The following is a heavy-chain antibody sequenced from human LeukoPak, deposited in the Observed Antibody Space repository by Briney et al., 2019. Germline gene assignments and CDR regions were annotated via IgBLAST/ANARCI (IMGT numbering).Heavy chain of an antibody. D-gene: IGHD5-18*01. J-gene: IGHJ4*02. CDR3: ATDGRAYIYGPLIDH. CDR2: FDGEDGER. Sequence: GSVRVSCKVSGYTLSELCMEWVGQARGKGVEGMGGFDGEDGERIYAQKFHSTVTMTEHTSTDTPYMELSSLRSEDTAVYYCATDGRAYIYGPLIDHWGQGTLVTVSS. CDR1: GYTLSELC. V-gene: IGHV1-24*01.